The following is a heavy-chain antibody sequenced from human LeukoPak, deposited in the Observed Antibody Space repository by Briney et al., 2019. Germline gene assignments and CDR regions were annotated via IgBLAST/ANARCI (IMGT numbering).Heavy chain of an antibody. J-gene: IGHJ4*02. V-gene: IGHV3-23*01. CDR3: ARLGTTYDF. D-gene: IGHD7-27*01. CDR1: GFTFSSYA. CDR2: ISGSGGST. Sequence: GGSLRLSCAASGFTFSSYAMSWVRQAPGKGLEWVSGISGSGGSTYYADSVKGQFTISRDNSKNTLYLQMNSLSVDDTAVYYCARLGTTYDFWGQGTLVTVSS.